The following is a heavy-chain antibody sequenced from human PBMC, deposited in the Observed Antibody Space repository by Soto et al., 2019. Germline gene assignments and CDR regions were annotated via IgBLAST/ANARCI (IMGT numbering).Heavy chain of an antibody. Sequence: SGKASCNSPVDPLTTYDINIVRQATGHGLEWMGWINPNSGNIGYAQRFQGRVTMTRDTAISTAYMEVSSLRSDDTAVYYCARGRASGSYYLLDYWGQGTLVTVSS. CDR1: VDPLTTYD. CDR3: ARGRASGSYYLLDY. J-gene: IGHJ4*02. CDR2: INPNSGNI. D-gene: IGHD3-10*01. V-gene: IGHV1-8*01.